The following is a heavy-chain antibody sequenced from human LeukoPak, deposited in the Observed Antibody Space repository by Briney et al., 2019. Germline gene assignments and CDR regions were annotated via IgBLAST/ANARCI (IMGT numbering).Heavy chain of an antibody. V-gene: IGHV4-30-2*01. D-gene: IGHD2-21*02. CDR3: ARAPYCGGDCYSGARFDP. Sequence: SQTLSLTCAVSGGSISSGGYSWSWIRQPPEKGLEWSGYIYHSGSTYYNPSLKSRVTISVDRSKNQFSLKLSSVTAADTAVYHCARAPYCGGDCYSGARFDPWGQGTLVTVSS. J-gene: IGHJ5*02. CDR2: IYHSGST. CDR1: GGSISSGGYS.